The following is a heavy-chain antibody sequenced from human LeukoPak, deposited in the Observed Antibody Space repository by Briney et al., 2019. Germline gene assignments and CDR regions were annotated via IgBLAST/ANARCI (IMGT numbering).Heavy chain of an antibody. V-gene: IGHV3-7*01. D-gene: IGHD2-2*01. CDR1: GFTFNSDW. CDR3: ARGPLGYCSVTSCSFDS. CDR2: INQDGSEN. Sequence: GGSLRLSCAASGFTFNSDWMSWVRQAPGKGLEWVANINQDGSENYYLDSVKGRFTISRDNAKNSLYLQMNSLRAEDTAVYYCARGPLGYCSVTSCSFDSWGQGTLVTVS. J-gene: IGHJ4*02.